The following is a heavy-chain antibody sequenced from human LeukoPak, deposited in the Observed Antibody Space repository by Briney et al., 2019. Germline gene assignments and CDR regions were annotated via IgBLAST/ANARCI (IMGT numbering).Heavy chain of an antibody. CDR2: INPNSGGT. CDR3: ARTEDDYGDYYFDY. CDR1: GYTFTGYY. Sequence: ASVKVSCKASGYTFTGYYMHWVRQAPGQGLEWMGWINPNSGGTNYAQRFQGRVTMTRDTSISTAYMELSRLRSDDTAVYYCARTEDDYGDYYFDYWGQGTLVTVSS. D-gene: IGHD4-17*01. V-gene: IGHV1-2*02. J-gene: IGHJ4*02.